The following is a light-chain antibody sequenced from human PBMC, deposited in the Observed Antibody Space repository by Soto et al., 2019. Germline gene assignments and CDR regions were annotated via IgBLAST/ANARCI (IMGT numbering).Light chain of an antibody. CDR2: MVS. CDR1: QSLFDSDDGNTY. Sequence: DIVMTQSPLSLSVTPGEPASISCRSSQSLFDSDDGNTYLDWYLKRPGQSPQLLSQMVSSRASWVPERFSGSGWGTDFTLKIRRVEAEDVGIYYCMQRVVFSCSFGPGTKVETK. V-gene: IGKV2-40*01. CDR3: MQRVVFSCS. J-gene: IGKJ3*01.